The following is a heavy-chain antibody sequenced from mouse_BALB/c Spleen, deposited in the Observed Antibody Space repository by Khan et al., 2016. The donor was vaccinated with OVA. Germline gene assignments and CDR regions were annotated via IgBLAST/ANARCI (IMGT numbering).Heavy chain of an antibody. CDR1: GYSFTDYI. J-gene: IGHJ3*01. Sequence: QVQLQQSGPELVMPGASVKMSCKASGYSFTDYIITWVKQRTGQGLQWIGEIYPGSGSIYSNEKFKGKATLTADKSSNTAYMQLSSLTSEDSAVXFCARRDYGSSYPDFAYWGQGTLVTVSA. CDR3: ARRDYGSSYPDFAY. CDR2: IYPGSGSI. V-gene: IGHV1-77*01. D-gene: IGHD1-1*01.